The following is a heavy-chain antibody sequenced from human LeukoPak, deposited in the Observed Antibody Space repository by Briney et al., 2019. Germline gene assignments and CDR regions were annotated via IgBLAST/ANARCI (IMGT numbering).Heavy chain of an antibody. J-gene: IGHJ5*02. D-gene: IGHD3-22*01. CDR2: IYYTGIT. Sequence: SETLSLTCTVSDGSISGYHWGWVRQPPGKGLEWIGYIYYTGITNYNPSLKSRVTISVDTSKNQFSLKLNSVTAADTAMYYCAREGSSGLTWGQGTLVTVSS. V-gene: IGHV4-59*01. CDR1: DGSISGYH. CDR3: AREGSSGLT.